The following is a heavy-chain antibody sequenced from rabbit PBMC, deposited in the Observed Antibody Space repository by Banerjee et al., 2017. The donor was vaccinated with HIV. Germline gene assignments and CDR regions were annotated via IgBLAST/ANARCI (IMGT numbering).Heavy chain of an antibody. V-gene: IGHV1S40*01. CDR2: IFTGSSGST. CDR3: ARDQNYVGYAGYYFNL. Sequence: QSLEESGGDLVKPGGTLTLTCKASGFDFSSNAMGWVRQAPGKGLEWIGCIFTGSSGSTYYASWAKCRFTITKASSPSVTLQMTSLTAADTATYFCARDQNYVGYAGYYFNLWGPGTLVTVS. D-gene: IGHD4-2*01. CDR1: GFDFSSNA. J-gene: IGHJ4*01.